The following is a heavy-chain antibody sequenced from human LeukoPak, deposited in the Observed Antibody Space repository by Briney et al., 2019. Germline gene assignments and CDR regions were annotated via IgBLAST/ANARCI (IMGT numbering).Heavy chain of an antibody. CDR1: GFTFSGSA. V-gene: IGHV3-73*01. Sequence: PGGSLRLSCAASGFTFSGSAIHWVRQASGKGLEWVGRVRTKGNGYATQYAAPVKGRFTISRDDSKNTAYLQMNSLKTEDTAVYFCTSYDISGYYYTNYWGQGTLVTASS. J-gene: IGHJ4*02. CDR2: VRTKGNGYAT. D-gene: IGHD3-22*01. CDR3: TSYDISGYYYTNY.